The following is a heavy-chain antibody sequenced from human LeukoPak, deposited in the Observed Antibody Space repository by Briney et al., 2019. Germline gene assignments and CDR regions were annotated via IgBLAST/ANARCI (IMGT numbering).Heavy chain of an antibody. CDR1: GGSFSGYY. CDR3: ARERFCSGGSCYRRSNWFDP. J-gene: IGHJ5*02. D-gene: IGHD2-15*01. V-gene: IGHV4-34*01. CDR2: INHSGST. Sequence: PETLSLTCAVYGGSFSGYYWSWIRQPPGKGLEWIGEINHSGSTNYNPSLKSRVTISVDTSKKQFSLKLSSVTAADTAVYYCARERFCSGGSCYRRSNWFDPWGQGTLVTVSS.